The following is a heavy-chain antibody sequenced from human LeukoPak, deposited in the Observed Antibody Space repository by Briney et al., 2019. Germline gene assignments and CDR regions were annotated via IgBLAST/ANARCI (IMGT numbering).Heavy chain of an antibody. CDR2: MNPNSGNT. CDR3: ARVGYYYDSSGYYSDAFDI. CDR1: GYTFTSYD. D-gene: IGHD3-22*01. J-gene: IGHJ3*02. V-gene: IGHV1-8*01. Sequence: ASVKVSCKASGYTFTSYDINWVRQATGQGLEWMGWMNPNSGNTGYAQKFQGRVTMTRSTSISTAYMELSSLRSEDTAVYYCARVGYYYDSSGYYSDAFDIWGQGTMVTVSS.